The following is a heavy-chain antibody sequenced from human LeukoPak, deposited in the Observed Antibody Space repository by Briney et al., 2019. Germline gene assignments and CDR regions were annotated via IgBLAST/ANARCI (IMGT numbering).Heavy chain of an antibody. V-gene: IGHV1-8*01. J-gene: IGHJ5*02. D-gene: IGHD6-6*01. Sequence: GASVKVSCKASGYTFTSYDINWVRQATGQGLEWMGWMNPNSGNTGYAQKFQGRVTMTRNTSISTAYMELSSLRSEDTAVYYCARDSFSSIAAPQVLAWFDPWGQGTLVTVSS. CDR2: MNPNSGNT. CDR1: GYTFTSYD. CDR3: ARDSFSSIAAPQVLAWFDP.